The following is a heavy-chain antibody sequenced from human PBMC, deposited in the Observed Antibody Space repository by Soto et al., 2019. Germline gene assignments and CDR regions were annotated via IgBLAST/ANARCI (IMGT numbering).Heavy chain of an antibody. CDR2: IYYRGNT. CDR1: GDSINSDKYY. Sequence: PSETLSLTCSVSGDSINSDKYYWGWIRQPPGKGLEWIGYIYYRGNTDYNPSLKSRVTISVDKSKNQFSLKLSSVTAADTAVYYCASLGGDNRSWCFGSWGQGTLVTVSS. J-gene: IGHJ5*01. D-gene: IGHD6-13*01. CDR3: ASLGGDNRSWCFGS. V-gene: IGHV4-61*05.